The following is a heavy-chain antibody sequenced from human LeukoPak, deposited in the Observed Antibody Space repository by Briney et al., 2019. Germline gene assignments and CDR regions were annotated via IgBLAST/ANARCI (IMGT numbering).Heavy chain of an antibody. CDR2: ISYDGSNK. D-gene: IGHD3-22*01. CDR3: ARPQLVYYYDSSGYLNY. CDR1: GFTFSSYA. V-gene: IGHV3-30-3*01. J-gene: IGHJ4*02. Sequence: AGGSLRLSCAASGFTFSSYAMHWVRQAPGKGLEWVAVISYDGSNKYYADSVKGRFTISRDNSKNTLYLQMNSLRAEDTAVYYCARPQLVYYYDSSGYLNYWGQGTLVTVSS.